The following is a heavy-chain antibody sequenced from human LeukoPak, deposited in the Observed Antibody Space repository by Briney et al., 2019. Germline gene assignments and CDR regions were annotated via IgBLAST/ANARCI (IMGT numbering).Heavy chain of an antibody. V-gene: IGHV4-34*01. D-gene: IGHD3-10*01. J-gene: IGHJ4*02. Sequence: PSETLSLTCAVYGGSFSDYYWSWIRQPPGKGLEWIGEINHSGITNYNPSLKSRVTISVDTSKNQFSLNLSSVTAADTAVYYCARTMIRGPFFYWGQGTLVTVSS. CDR2: INHSGIT. CDR3: ARTMIRGPFFY. CDR1: GGSFSDYY.